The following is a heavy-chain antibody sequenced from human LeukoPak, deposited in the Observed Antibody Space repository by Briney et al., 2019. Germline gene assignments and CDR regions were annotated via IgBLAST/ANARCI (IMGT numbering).Heavy chain of an antibody. J-gene: IGHJ3*02. Sequence: PSETLSLTCTVSGGSISSSSYYWRWIRQPPGKGLEWIGTIYYSGSTYYNPSLKSRVTISVDTSKNPFSLKLSSVTAADTAVYYCGRHCIDAVDDAFDIWGQGTMVTVSS. CDR1: GGSISSSSYY. V-gene: IGHV4-39*01. CDR2: IYYSGST. D-gene: IGHD5-24*01. CDR3: GRHCIDAVDDAFDI.